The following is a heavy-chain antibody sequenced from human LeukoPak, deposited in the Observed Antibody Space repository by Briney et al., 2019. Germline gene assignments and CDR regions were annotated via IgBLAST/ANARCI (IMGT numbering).Heavy chain of an antibody. CDR2: ISGSGGST. J-gene: IGHJ4*02. CDR3: AKLRNYYGSGSPFDY. D-gene: IGHD3-10*01. Sequence: GGSLRLSCAASGFTFSSYAMSWVRQAPGKGLEWVSAISGSGGSTYYADSVKGRFTIYRDNSKNTLYLQMNSLRAEDTAVYYCAKLRNYYGSGSPFDYWGQGTLVTVSS. CDR1: GFTFSSYA. V-gene: IGHV3-23*01.